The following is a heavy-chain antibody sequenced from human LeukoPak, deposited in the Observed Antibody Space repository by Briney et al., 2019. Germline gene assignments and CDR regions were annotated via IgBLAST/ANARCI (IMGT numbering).Heavy chain of an antibody. Sequence: PGGSLRLSCAASGFTFSSYEMNWVRQAPGKGLEWVSYISSSGSTIYYADSVKGRFAISRDNAKNSLYLQMNSLRAEDTALYYCAKDISHSSGYYFFDYWGQGTLVAVSS. V-gene: IGHV3-48*03. CDR3: AKDISHSSGYYFFDY. CDR2: ISSSGSTI. D-gene: IGHD3-22*01. CDR1: GFTFSSYE. J-gene: IGHJ4*02.